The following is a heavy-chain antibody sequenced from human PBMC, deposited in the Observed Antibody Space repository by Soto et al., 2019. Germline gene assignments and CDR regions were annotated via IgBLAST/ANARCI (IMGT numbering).Heavy chain of an antibody. CDR2: ISYDGSNK. CDR3: ARDGELTIFGVGLYYYYGMDV. J-gene: IGHJ6*02. V-gene: IGHV3-30-3*01. D-gene: IGHD3-3*01. CDR1: GWTFRSYA. Sequence: GWSLRLSCTGSGWTFRSYAMHWVRQAPGKGLEWVAVISYDGSNKYYADSVKGRFTISRDNSKNTLYLQMNSLRAEDTAVYYCARDGELTIFGVGLYYYYGMDVWGQGTTVTVSS.